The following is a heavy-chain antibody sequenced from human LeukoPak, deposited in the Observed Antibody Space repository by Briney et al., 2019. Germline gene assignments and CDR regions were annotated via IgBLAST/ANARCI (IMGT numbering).Heavy chain of an antibody. CDR3: ARGPSMVRGVMGSY. Sequence: PGGSLRLSCAASGFTFSDHYMDWVRQAPGKGLEWVGRTRNKANSYTTEYAASVKSRFTISRDDSKNSLYLQMNSLKTEDTAVYYCARGPSMVRGVMGSYWGQGTLVTVSS. V-gene: IGHV3-72*01. CDR2: TRNKANSYTT. CDR1: GFTFSDHY. D-gene: IGHD3-10*01. J-gene: IGHJ4*02.